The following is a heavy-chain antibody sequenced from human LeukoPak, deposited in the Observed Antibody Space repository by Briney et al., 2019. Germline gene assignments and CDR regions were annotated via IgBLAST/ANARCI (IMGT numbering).Heavy chain of an antibody. Sequence: GGSLRLSCAASGFTFSSYWMHWVRQAPGKGLVWVSRINSDGSSTSYADSVKGRFTTSRDNAKNSLYLQMNSLRAEDTAVYYCSRDREMPTITGSLLDYWGQGILVTVSS. D-gene: IGHD5-24*01. V-gene: IGHV3-74*01. CDR3: SRDREMPTITGSLLDY. J-gene: IGHJ4*02. CDR2: INSDGSST. CDR1: GFTFSSYW.